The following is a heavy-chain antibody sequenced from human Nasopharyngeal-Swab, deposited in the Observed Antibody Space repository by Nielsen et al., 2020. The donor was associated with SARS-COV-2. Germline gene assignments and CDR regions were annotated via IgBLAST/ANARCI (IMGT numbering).Heavy chain of an antibody. CDR3: ARVVCSGGSCYQNRYYFDY. D-gene: IGHD2-15*01. CDR2: INSYWSST. J-gene: IGHJ4*02. Sequence: GGSLRLSCAASGFTFLLSFLPFFLPSPFPFLFFFSRINSYWSSTSYADSVKGRFTISRDNAKNTLYLQMNSLRAEDTAVYYCARVVCSGGSCYQNRYYFDYWGQGTLVTVSS. V-gene: IGHV3-74*01. CDR1: GFTFLLSF.